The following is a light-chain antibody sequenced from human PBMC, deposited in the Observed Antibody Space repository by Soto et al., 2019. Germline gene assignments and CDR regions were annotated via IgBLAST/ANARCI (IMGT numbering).Light chain of an antibody. J-gene: IGKJ5*01. Sequence: EVVLTQSPGTLSLSRGERATLSCRASERIYSAYLGWYQQKPGQAPRLLIYGTSSRATGIPDRFSGSGSGTDFTLTIRRPEPEDGAVDDGQQYGNSPITCGQGTRLESK. CDR3: QQYGNSPIT. CDR1: ERIYSAY. CDR2: GTS. V-gene: IGKV3-20*01.